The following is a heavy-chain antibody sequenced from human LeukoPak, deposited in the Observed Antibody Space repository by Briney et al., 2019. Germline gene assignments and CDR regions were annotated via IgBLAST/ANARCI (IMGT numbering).Heavy chain of an antibody. CDR3: ATTGDLDY. D-gene: IGHD7-27*01. V-gene: IGHV1-8*01. CDR2: MNPNSGNT. J-gene: IGHJ4*02. Sequence: ASVKVSCKASGYTFTSYDINWVRQATGQGLEWMGWMNPNSGNTGYAQKLQGRVTMTTDTSTSTAYMELRSLRSDDTAVYYCATTGDLDYWGQGTLVTVSS. CDR1: GYTFTSYD.